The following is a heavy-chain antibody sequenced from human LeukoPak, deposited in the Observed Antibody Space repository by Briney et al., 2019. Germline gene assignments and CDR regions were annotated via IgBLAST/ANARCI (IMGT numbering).Heavy chain of an antibody. CDR3: ARDLAVWSGYYSYYYYGMDV. V-gene: IGHV3-74*01. CDR2: INSDGSST. CDR1: GFTFSSYW. Sequence: GGSLRLYCAASGFTFSSYWMHWVRQAPGKGLVWVSRINSDGSSTSYADSVKGRFTISRDNAKNTLYLQMNSLRAEDTAVYYCARDLAVWSGYYSYYYYGMDVWGQGTTVTVSS. J-gene: IGHJ6*02. D-gene: IGHD3-3*01.